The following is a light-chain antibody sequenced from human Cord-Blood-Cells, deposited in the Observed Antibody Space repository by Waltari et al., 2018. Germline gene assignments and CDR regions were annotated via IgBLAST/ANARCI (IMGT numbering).Light chain of an antibody. CDR1: QDISNY. CDR3: QQYDNLPIT. J-gene: IGKJ5*01. V-gene: IGKV1-33*01. CDR2: DAS. Sequence: DIQMTQSPSSLSASVGDRVPITCQASQDISNYLNWYQQKPGKAPKLLIYDASNLETGVPSRFSGSGSGTDFTFTISSLQPEDIATYYCQQYDNLPITFGQWTRLEIK.